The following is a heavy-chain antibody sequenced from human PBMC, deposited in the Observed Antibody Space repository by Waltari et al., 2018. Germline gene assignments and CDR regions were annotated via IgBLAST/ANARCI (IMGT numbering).Heavy chain of an antibody. CDR3: TRHCSSSSCAFDY. Sequence: EVQLVESGGGLVQPGGSLKLSCAASGFTFSGSAMPWVRQASGKGLEWVGRIRGKANSYATAYAASVKGRFTISRDDSRNTAYLQMNSLKTEDTAVYYCTRHCSSSSCAFDYWGQGTLVTVSS. CDR2: IRGKANSYAT. J-gene: IGHJ4*02. D-gene: IGHD2-2*01. CDR1: GFTFSGSA. V-gene: IGHV3-73*01.